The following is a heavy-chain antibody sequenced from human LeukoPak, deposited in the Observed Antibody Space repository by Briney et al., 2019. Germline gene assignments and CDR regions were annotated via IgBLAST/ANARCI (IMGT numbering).Heavy chain of an antibody. CDR1: GYTFSHYG. CDR2: ISAYNGET. CDR3: ARVGGLLEWFSDY. Sequence: ASVKVSCKASGYTFSHYGITWVRQAPGQGLEWVGWISAYNGETNYAQKVQDRVTMTTDTSTSTAYMELRSLRSDDTAVYYCARVGGLLEWFSDYWGQGTLVTVSS. V-gene: IGHV1-18*01. D-gene: IGHD3-3*01. J-gene: IGHJ4*02.